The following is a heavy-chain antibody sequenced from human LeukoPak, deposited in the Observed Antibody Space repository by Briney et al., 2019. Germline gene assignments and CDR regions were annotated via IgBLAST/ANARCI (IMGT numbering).Heavy chain of an antibody. CDR1: GFTFSNYG. CDR2: IRYDGSNK. CDR3: AKDRWGSWYFDY. V-gene: IGHV3-30*02. J-gene: IGHJ4*02. D-gene: IGHD7-27*01. Sequence: PGGSLRLSCAASGFTFSNYGMHWVRQAPGKGLEWVAFIRYDGSNKYYADSAKGRFTISRDNSNTTLYLQMNSLRAEDTAVYYCAKDRWGSWYFDYWGQGTLVTVSS.